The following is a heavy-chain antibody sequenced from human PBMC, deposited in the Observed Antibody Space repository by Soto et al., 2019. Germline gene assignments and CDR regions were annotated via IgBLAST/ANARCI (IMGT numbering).Heavy chain of an antibody. D-gene: IGHD6-13*01. J-gene: IGHJ6*02. V-gene: IGHV3-33*01. CDR3: ARDDAAHSSSWTPDRYGMDV. CDR1: GFTFSSYG. Sequence: PGGSLRLSCAASGFTFSSYGMHWVRQASGKGLEWVAVIWYDGSNKYYADSVKGRFTISRDNSKNTLYLQMNSLRAEDTAVYYCARDDAAHSSSWTPDRYGMDVWGQGTTVTVS. CDR2: IWYDGSNK.